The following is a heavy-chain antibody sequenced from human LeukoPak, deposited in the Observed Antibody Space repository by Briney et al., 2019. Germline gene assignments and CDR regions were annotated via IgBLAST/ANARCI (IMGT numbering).Heavy chain of an antibody. CDR2: MKPDGSEI. D-gene: IGHD1-1*01. V-gene: IGHV3-7*03. CDR1: VLTFSSYS. Sequence: GGSLRLSCAASVLTFSSYSMYWVRQAPGKGLEWVANMKPDGSEIFYVDSVKGRFTISRDNSKNTLYLQMNSLRAEDTAVYYCARELGTQFDYWGQGTLVTVSS. CDR3: ARELGTQFDY. J-gene: IGHJ4*02.